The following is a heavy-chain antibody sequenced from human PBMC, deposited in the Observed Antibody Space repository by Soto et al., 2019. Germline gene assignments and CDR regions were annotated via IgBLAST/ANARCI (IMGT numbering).Heavy chain of an antibody. D-gene: IGHD2-8*01. CDR1: GYTFTRYG. J-gene: IGHJ6*02. Sequence: QGHLVQSGAEVKKPGASVKVSCKASGYTFTRYGISWVRQAPGQGLEWMGWISGYNGDTNYAQNLQGRVTMTIDTSTTTAYMVRRSLTSYDTAVYYCAKNGQPPYYFYGLDVWGQGTTVTVSS. V-gene: IGHV1-18*01. CDR2: ISGYNGDT. CDR3: AKNGQPPYYFYGLDV.